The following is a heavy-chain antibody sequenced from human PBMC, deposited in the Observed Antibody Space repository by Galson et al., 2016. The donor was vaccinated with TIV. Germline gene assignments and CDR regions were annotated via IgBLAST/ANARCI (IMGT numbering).Heavy chain of an antibody. V-gene: IGHV6-1*01. J-gene: IGHJ4*02. CDR3: ARATPSVFGVVMTLDY. CDR1: GDSVTSPSAA. Sequence: CAISGDSVTSPSAAWNWIRQSPSRGLEWLGRTYYRSTWYNDNALSVKSRITINPDTSKNQVSLQLHSVTPEDTAVYYCARATPSVFGVVMTLDYWGQGTLVTVSS. CDR2: TYYRSTWYN. D-gene: IGHD3-3*01.